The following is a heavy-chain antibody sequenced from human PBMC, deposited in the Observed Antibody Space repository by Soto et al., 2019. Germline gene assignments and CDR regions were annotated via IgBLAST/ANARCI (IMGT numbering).Heavy chain of an antibody. CDR1: GFTFSNYW. CDR2: ISYDGGTT. Sequence: GGSLRLSCAASGFTFSNYWMHWVRQAPGKGLEWVSAISYDGGTTYYADSVKGRFTISRDNSKNTLYLQMNSLRAEDTAVYYCAKNPGYYYDSTGYHFDYWGQGTLVTVSS. D-gene: IGHD3-22*01. V-gene: IGHV3-23*01. CDR3: AKNPGYYYDSTGYHFDY. J-gene: IGHJ4*02.